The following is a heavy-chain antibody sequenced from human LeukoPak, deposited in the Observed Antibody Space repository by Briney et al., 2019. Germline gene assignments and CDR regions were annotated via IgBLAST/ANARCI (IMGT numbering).Heavy chain of an antibody. CDR1: GFTFSSYS. V-gene: IGHV3-21*04. D-gene: IGHD2-15*01. CDR2: ISSSSSYI. Sequence: PGGSLRLSCAASGFTFSSYSMNWVRQAPGKGLEWVPSISSSSSYIYYADSVKGRFTISRDNAKNSLYLQMDSLRAEDTAIYYCAKNGDRGAYCTGGTCDPYFYYYMDVWGKGTTVTI. J-gene: IGHJ6*03. CDR3: AKNGDRGAYCTGGTCDPYFYYYMDV.